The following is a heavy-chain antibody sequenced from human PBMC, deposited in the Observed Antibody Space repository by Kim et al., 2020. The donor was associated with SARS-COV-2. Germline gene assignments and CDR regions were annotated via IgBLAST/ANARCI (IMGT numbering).Heavy chain of an antibody. J-gene: IGHJ4*02. D-gene: IGHD2-15*01. V-gene: IGHV1-18*01. CDR3: ARGGAPAYCSGGSCYSGAYRY. Sequence: ASVKVSCKASGYTFTSYGISWVRQAPGQGLEWMGWISAYNGNTNYAQKLQGRVTMTTDTSTSTAYMELRSLRSDDTAVYYCARGGAPAYCSGGSCYSGAYRYWGQGTLVTVSS. CDR1: GYTFTSYG. CDR2: ISAYNGNT.